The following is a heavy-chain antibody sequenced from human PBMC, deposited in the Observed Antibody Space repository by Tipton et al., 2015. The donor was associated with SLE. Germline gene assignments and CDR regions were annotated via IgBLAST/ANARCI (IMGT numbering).Heavy chain of an antibody. CDR1: GGSFSGYY. Sequence: TLSLTCAVYGGSFSGYYWSWIRQPPGKGLEWIGEINHSGSTNYNPSLKSRVTISVDTSKNQFSLKLRSVTAADTAVYYCARVVLLAGYFHHWGQGTLVTVSS. J-gene: IGHJ1*01. CDR3: ARVVLLAGYFHH. CDR2: INHSGST. D-gene: IGHD4/OR15-4a*01. V-gene: IGHV4-34*01.